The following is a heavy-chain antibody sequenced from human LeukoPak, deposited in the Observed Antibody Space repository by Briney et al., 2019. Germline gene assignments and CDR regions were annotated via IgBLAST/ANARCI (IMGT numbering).Heavy chain of an antibody. J-gene: IGHJ6*02. CDR3: ARENQYYYDTGRLPMDV. Sequence: ASVKVSCTASGYSFSSYGISWVRHAPGQGLEWVGWISGNNGNTKYAEKVQGRVTMTTDTSTSTAYMELRSLRSDDTAVYYCARENQYYYDTGRLPMDVWGQGTTVTVSS. CDR2: ISGNNGNT. D-gene: IGHD3-22*01. CDR1: GYSFSSYG. V-gene: IGHV1-18*01.